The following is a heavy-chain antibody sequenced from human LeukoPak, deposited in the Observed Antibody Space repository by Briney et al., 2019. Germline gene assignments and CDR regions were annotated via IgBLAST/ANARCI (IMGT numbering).Heavy chain of an antibody. CDR3: ATYRQVLLPFES. J-gene: IGHJ4*02. D-gene: IGHD2-8*02. CDR1: GFTFSTFA. Sequence: GGSLRLSCAASGFTFSTFAMIWVRQPPGKGLEWVSSIFPSGGEIHYADSVRGRFTISRDNSKTTLSLQMNSLRVEDTAIYYCATYRQVLLPFESWGQGTLVTVSS. CDR2: IFPSGGEI. V-gene: IGHV3-23*01.